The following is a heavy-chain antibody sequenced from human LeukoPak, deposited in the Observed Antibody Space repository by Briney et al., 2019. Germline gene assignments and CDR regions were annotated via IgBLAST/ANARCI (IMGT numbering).Heavy chain of an antibody. Sequence: GGSLRLSCAASGFTFSSYDMSWVRRAPGKGLEWVSTISGSGGRTSQADSVRGRFAISRDNSKNTLDLQMNTLRAEDTAVCYCAKDQDIVAPGYPDYWGQGTLVTVSS. J-gene: IGHJ4*02. CDR3: AKDQDIVAPGYPDY. D-gene: IGHD6-13*01. CDR2: ISGSGGRT. CDR1: GFTFSSYD. V-gene: IGHV3-23*01.